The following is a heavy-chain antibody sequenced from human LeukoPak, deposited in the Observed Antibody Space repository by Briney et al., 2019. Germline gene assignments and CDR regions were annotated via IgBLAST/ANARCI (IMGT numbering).Heavy chain of an antibody. Sequence: PSETLSLTCTVSGASISSYYWSWIRQPPGKGLEWIGYIYYSGSTNYNPSLKSRVTISVDTSKNQFSLKLSSVTAADTAVYYCARDAVANYDFWSGSPPYYMDVWGKGTTVTVSS. CDR1: GASISSYY. CDR3: ARDAVANYDFWSGSPPYYMDV. D-gene: IGHD3-3*01. V-gene: IGHV4-59*01. J-gene: IGHJ6*03. CDR2: IYYSGST.